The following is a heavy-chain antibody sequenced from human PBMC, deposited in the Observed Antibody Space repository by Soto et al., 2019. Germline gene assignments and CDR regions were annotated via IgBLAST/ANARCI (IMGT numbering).Heavy chain of an antibody. V-gene: IGHV1-18*01. CDR2: ISAYNGNT. CDR3: AKGVAAAGPNWYFDL. CDR1: GYTFTSYG. J-gene: IGHJ2*01. Sequence: QVQLVQSGAEVKKPGASVKVSCKASGYTFTSYGISWVRQAPGQGLEWMGWISAYNGNTNYAQKLQGRVTMTTDTTXXTADMEVGSLRSDDTAVYYCAKGVAAAGPNWYFDLWGRGTLVTVSS. D-gene: IGHD6-13*01.